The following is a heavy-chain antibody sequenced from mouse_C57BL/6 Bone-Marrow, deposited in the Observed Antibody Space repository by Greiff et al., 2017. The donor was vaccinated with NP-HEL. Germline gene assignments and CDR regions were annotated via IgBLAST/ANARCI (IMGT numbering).Heavy chain of an antibody. CDR2: IWSGGST. CDR3: AKNYYYGRDAMDY. CDR1: GFSLTSYG. V-gene: IGHV2-4*01. J-gene: IGHJ4*01. Sequence: VQLQESGPGLVQPSQSLSITCTVSGFSLTSYGVHWVRQPPGKGLEWLGVIWSGGSTDYNAAFISRLSISKDNSKSQVFFKMNSLQADDTAIYYCAKNYYYGRDAMDYWGQGTSVTVSS. D-gene: IGHD1-1*01.